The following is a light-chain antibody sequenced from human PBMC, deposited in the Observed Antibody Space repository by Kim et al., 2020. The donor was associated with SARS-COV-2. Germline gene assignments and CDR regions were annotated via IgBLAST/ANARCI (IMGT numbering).Light chain of an antibody. J-gene: IGKJ1*01. CDR1: QSVSKNY. CDR3: QQYGSSPT. Sequence: EIVLTQSPGTLSLSPGDRATLSCRASQSVSKNYLVWYQQRPGRAPTVLIYGTSNRATGIPDRFSGSGSGTDFTLTISSLDPEDFGVYYCQQYGSSPTFGQGTKVDIK. CDR2: GTS. V-gene: IGKV3-20*01.